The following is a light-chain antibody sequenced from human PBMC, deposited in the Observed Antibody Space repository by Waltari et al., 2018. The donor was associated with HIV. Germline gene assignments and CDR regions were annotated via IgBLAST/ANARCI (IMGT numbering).Light chain of an antibody. CDR1: SSDIGCYDY. V-gene: IGLV2-14*03. J-gene: IGLJ2*01. CDR3: TSYTRGGTFG. Sequence: QSALTQPASVSGSPGQSIVLPCTGSSSDIGCYDYVSWYQQYPGQAPKALIYEVTTGASGTPSRFSGSNSATTSFLSISTLQTDDEADEFWTSYTRGGTFGFGRGTRLTGL. CDR2: EVT.